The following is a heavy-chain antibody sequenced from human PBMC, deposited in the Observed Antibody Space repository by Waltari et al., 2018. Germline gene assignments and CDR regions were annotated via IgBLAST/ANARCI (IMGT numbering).Heavy chain of an antibody. V-gene: IGHV1-2*02. CDR1: GYNLTDNY. CDR3: ARGDPSVYYTSHMDV. J-gene: IGHJ6*03. D-gene: IGHD3-3*01. Sequence: QVQLVQSGDEVKKPGASVKVSCKASGYNLTDNYMHWVRQAPGQGLEWMGWINPNNGGTNYAQKFQGRVTMTRDTSISTAFMDLSRLKSDDTAVYFCARGDPSVYYTSHMDVWGKGTTVTVSS. CDR2: INPNNGGT.